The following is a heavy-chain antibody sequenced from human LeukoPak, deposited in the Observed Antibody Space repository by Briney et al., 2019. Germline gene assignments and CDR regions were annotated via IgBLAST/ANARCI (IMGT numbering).Heavy chain of an antibody. V-gene: IGHV3-53*01. CDR2: ILDNGDT. D-gene: IGHD2-15*01. CDR1: GFTVSNNY. Sequence: GGSLRVSCAASGFTVSNNYMSWVRQVPGKGPEWVSGILDNGDTNYADSVKGRFTISRDNSKNTLYLQMSSLIADDTAVYYCVRGRLFRGGFDSWGQGTLVTVS. J-gene: IGHJ4*02. CDR3: VRGRLFRGGFDS.